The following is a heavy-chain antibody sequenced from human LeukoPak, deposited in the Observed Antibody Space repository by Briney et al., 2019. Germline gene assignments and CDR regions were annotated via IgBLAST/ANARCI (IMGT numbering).Heavy chain of an antibody. CDR2: FSRSGPDT. CDR3: AKGSLGSWYYFDY. V-gene: IGHV3-23*01. J-gene: IGHJ4*02. Sequence: PGGSLRLSCAASGFTFSTYFMSWVRQAPGKGPEWGSTFSRSGPDTYYADSVKGRFTIFRDNSKNTLYLQMNSLRAEDTAVYYCAKGSLGSWYYFDYWGQGTLVTVSS. CDR1: GFTFSTYF. D-gene: IGHD6-13*01.